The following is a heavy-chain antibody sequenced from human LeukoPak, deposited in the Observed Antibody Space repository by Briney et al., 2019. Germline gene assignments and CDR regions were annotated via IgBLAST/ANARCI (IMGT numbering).Heavy chain of an antibody. CDR3: ARATYSGTSCFGY. CDR1: GGSISSYY. V-gene: IGHV4-59*01. D-gene: IGHD1-26*01. Sequence: PSETLSLTCTVSGGSISSYYWSWIRQPPGKGLEWIGYIYYSGSTNYNPSLKSRVTISVDTSKNQFSLKLSSLTATDTAVYYCARATYSGTSCFGYWGQGTLVTVSS. J-gene: IGHJ4*02. CDR2: IYYSGST.